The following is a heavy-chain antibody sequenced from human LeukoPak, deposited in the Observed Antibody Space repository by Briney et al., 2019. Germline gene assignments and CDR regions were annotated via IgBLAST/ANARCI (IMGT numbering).Heavy chain of an antibody. Sequence: GGSLRLSCGASGFTFSNAWMSWVRQAPGQGLEWVSSIRGSGGSTFYADSVKGRFTISRDNTRNTLYLQMNSLRTEDTALYYRARDPNGDYIGAFDIWGQGIMVTVSS. CDR2: IRGSGGST. CDR1: GFTFSNAW. CDR3: ARDPNGDYIGAFDI. J-gene: IGHJ3*02. D-gene: IGHD2-8*01. V-gene: IGHV3-23*01.